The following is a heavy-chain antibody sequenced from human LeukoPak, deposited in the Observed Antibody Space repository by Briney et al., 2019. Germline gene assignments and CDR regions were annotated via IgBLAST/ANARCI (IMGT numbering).Heavy chain of an antibody. CDR2: INHSGST. V-gene: IGHV4-34*01. D-gene: IGHD3-22*01. J-gene: IGHJ6*02. Sequence: SETLSLTCTVSGGSISSYYWSWIRQPPGKGLEWIGEINHSGSTNYNPSLKSRVTISVDTSKNQFSLKLSSVTAADTAVYYCARGRAGWYYDSSAWVLYGMDVWGQGATVTVSS. CDR3: ARGRAGWYYDSSAWVLYGMDV. CDR1: GGSISSYY.